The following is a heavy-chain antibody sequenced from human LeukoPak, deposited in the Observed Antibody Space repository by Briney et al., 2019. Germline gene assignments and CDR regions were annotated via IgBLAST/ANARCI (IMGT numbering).Heavy chain of an antibody. Sequence: PGGSLRLSCAASGFTFTGHTMTWLRQAPGKGLEWVSIIGSRDGRTYYADSVKGRFTISRDNSKNILYLQMNSLRAEDTAVYYCAKDPNPFYDFWSGYKWGQGTLVTVSS. J-gene: IGHJ4*02. V-gene: IGHV3-23*01. CDR1: GFTFTGHT. CDR2: IGSRDGRT. D-gene: IGHD3-3*01. CDR3: AKDPNPFYDFWSGYK.